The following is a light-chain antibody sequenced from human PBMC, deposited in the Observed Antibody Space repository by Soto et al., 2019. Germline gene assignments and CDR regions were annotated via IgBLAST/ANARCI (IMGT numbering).Light chain of an antibody. Sequence: EIVLTQAPATLSLSPGARATLSCRASQSIGLAIAWYQHKPGQAPRLLIFDASQRATGIPARFRGSGSGTDFTLSSSSLEPEDFAVYYCQQRTDRPPWTFGQGTNGDIK. CDR1: QSIGLA. V-gene: IGKV3-11*01. J-gene: IGKJ1*01. CDR2: DAS. CDR3: QQRTDRPPWT.